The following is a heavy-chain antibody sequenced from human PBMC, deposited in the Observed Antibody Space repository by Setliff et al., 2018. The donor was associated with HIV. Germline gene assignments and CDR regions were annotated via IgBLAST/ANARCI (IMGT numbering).Heavy chain of an antibody. Sequence: GASVKVSCKASGYTFNNYYMHWVRQAPGQGLEWMGRVDPEDGETIYAEKFQGRVTITADTSTDTAYMELSSLTSEDTAVFYCTTDHITGTSLDHWGQGTLVTVSS. CDR3: TTDHITGTSLDH. V-gene: IGHV1-69-2*01. D-gene: IGHD1-7*01. J-gene: IGHJ4*02. CDR2: VDPEDGET. CDR1: GYTFNNYY.